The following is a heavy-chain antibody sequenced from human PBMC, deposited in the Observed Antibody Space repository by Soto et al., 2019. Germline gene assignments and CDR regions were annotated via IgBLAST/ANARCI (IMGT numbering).Heavy chain of an antibody. CDR2: IYYDGNS. J-gene: IGHJ5*02. Sequence: TSETLSLTCTGSGGSINSGDYYWTWVRQPPGKGLEWIGYIYYDGNSQHNPSLKSRVTMSIDTSKNQFSLNLSSVTAADTAVYYCARDRRWLPRGPNNWLYLWGQGTQVTVSS. D-gene: IGHD5-12*01. CDR1: GGSINSGDYY. V-gene: IGHV4-30-4*01. CDR3: ARDRRWLPRGPNNWLYL.